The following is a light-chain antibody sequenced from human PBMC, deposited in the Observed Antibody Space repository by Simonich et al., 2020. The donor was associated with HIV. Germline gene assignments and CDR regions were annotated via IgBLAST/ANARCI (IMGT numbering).Light chain of an antibody. V-gene: IGLV2-23*01. CDR2: EGT. Sequence: QSALTQPASVSGSPGQSITISCTGTSSDVGGYNLVSWYHQHPGKAPKLMIYEGTKRPSGVSNRFSGSKSGNTASLTISGLQAEDEADYYCCSYAVTSRIFGGGTKLTVL. CDR1: SSDVGGYNL. CDR3: CSYAVTSRI. J-gene: IGLJ2*01.